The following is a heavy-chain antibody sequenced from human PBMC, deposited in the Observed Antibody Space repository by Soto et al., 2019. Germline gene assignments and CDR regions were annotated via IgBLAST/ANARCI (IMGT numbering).Heavy chain of an antibody. J-gene: IGHJ4*02. V-gene: IGHV4-39*07. CDR1: GGSISSSSYY. CDR2: IYYSGST. Sequence: SETLSLTCTVSGGSISSSSYYWGWIRQPPGKGLEWIGNIYYSGSTFYNPSLKSRVTISVDKSKNQFSLKLSSVTAADTAVYYCARTYSGSYRGFDYWGQGTLVTVSS. CDR3: ARTYSGSYRGFDY. D-gene: IGHD1-26*01.